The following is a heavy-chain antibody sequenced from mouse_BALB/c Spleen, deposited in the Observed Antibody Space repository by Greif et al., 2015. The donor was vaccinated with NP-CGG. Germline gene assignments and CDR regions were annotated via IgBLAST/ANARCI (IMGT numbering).Heavy chain of an antibody. CDR1: GFNIKDTY. V-gene: IGHV14-3*02. CDR2: IDPANGNT. CDR3: ARPRDFAY. J-gene: IGHJ3*01. Sequence: EVQLVESGAELVKPGASVKLSCTASGFNIKDTYMHWVKQRPEQGLEWIGRIDPANGNTKYDPKFQGKATITADTSSNTAYLQLSSLTSEDTAVYYCARPRDFAYWGQGTLVTVSA.